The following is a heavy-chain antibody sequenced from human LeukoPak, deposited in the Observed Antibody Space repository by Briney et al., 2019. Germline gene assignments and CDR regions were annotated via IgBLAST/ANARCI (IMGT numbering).Heavy chain of an antibody. J-gene: IGHJ4*02. V-gene: IGHV3-21*01. CDR2: ISSSSSYI. CDR3: ARDADTMIVMYYFDY. CDR1: GFTFSSYS. Sequence: GGSLRLSCAASGFTFSSYSMNWVRQAPGKGLEWVSSISSSSSYIYYADSVKGRFTISRDNAKNSLYLQMDSLRAEDTAVYYCARDADTMIVMYYFDYWGQGTLVTVSS. D-gene: IGHD3-22*01.